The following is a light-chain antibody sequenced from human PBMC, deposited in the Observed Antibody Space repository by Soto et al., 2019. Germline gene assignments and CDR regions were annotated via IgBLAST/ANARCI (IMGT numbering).Light chain of an antibody. CDR3: ETWDSNTRV. CDR1: SGHSSNI. CDR2: LEGSGSY. V-gene: IGLV4-60*03. Sequence: QLVLTQSSSASASLGSSVKLTCTLSSGHSSNIIAWHHQQPGKAPRYLMKLEGSGSYNKGSGVPDRFSGSSSGADRYLTISNLQSEDEADYYCETWDSNTRVFGGGTKVTVL. J-gene: IGLJ3*02.